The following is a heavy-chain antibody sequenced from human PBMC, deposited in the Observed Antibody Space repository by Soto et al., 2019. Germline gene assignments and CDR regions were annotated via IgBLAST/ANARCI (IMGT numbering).Heavy chain of an antibody. CDR3: ARDPNSCTWLGGGMDV. Sequence: QVQLVQSGAEVKKPGSSVKVSCKASGGTFSSYTISWVRQAPGQGLEWMGRIIPILDIANYAQNFQGRVTITADKATSTGYMELSSLRSEDTAIYYCARDPNSCTWLGGGMDVWGQGTTVTVSS. CDR2: IIPILDIA. CDR1: GGTFSSYT. V-gene: IGHV1-69*08. D-gene: IGHD6-13*01. J-gene: IGHJ6*02.